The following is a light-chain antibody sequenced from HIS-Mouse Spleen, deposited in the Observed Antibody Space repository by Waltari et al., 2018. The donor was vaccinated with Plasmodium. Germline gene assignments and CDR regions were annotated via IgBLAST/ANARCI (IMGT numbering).Light chain of an antibody. CDR2: GAS. CDR3: QQYYSTPWT. J-gene: IGKJ1*01. CDR1: QSVSSN. Sequence: EIVMTQSPATLSVSPGERATLSCRASQSVSSNLAWYQQKPGQAPRLLIYGASTRATGIPARFSGSGSGTEVTLTISSLQSEDFAVYYCQQYYSTPWTFGQGTKVEIK. V-gene: IGKV3-15*01.